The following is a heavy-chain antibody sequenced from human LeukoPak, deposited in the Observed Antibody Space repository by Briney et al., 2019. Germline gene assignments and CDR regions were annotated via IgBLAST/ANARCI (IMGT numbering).Heavy chain of an antibody. CDR1: GIIFDDYG. J-gene: IGHJ3*02. Sequence: GGSLRLSCAVSGIIFDDYGMSWVRQVPGKGLEWVSGINWNGGSTDYADSMKGRFTISRDNAKNSLYLQMNSLRAEDTALYYCARVWGIAATGTSAFDIWGQGTMVTVSS. CDR2: INWNGGST. V-gene: IGHV3-20*04. D-gene: IGHD6-13*01. CDR3: ARVWGIAATGTSAFDI.